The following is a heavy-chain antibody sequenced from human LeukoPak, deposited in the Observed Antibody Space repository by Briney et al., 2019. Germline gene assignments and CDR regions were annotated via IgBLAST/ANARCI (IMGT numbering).Heavy chain of an antibody. V-gene: IGHV4-39*01. CDR1: GGSISSRSHH. CDR2: IYYSGTT. D-gene: IGHD3-10*01. CDR3: ARHPLYGSGSRLCYHYMDV. Sequence: SETLSLTCTVSGGSISSRSHHWGWIRQPPGKGLEWIGSIYYSGTTYYNASLKSRVTISVDTSKKQFSLRLSSVTAADTAVYYCARHPLYGSGSRLCYHYMDVWGKGTTVTVSS. J-gene: IGHJ6*03.